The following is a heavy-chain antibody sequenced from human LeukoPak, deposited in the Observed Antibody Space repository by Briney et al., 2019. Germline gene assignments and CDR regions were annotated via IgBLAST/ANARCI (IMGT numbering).Heavy chain of an antibody. Sequence: SETLSLTCAVSGGSISSSNWWSWVRQPPGKGLEWIGEIYHSGSTNYNPSLKSRVTISVDTSKNQFSLKLSSVTAADTAVYYCASTQIVGGSLSNNWGQGTLVTVSS. CDR3: ASTQIVGGSLSNN. V-gene: IGHV4-4*02. J-gene: IGHJ4*02. CDR1: GGSISSSNW. D-gene: IGHD1-26*01. CDR2: IYHSGST.